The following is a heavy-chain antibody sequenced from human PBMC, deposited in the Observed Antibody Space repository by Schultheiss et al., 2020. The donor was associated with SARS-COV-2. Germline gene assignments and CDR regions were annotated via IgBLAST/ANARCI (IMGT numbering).Heavy chain of an antibody. Sequence: SETLSLTCTVSGGSISSSSYYWGWIRQPPGKGLEWIGEIYHSGSTNYNPSLKSRVTISVDKSKNQFSLKLSSVTAADTAVYYCARTGIAARRGFDYWGQGTLVTVSS. CDR2: IYHSGST. CDR1: GGSISSSSYY. D-gene: IGHD6-6*01. J-gene: IGHJ4*02. CDR3: ARTGIAARRGFDY. V-gene: IGHV4-39*07.